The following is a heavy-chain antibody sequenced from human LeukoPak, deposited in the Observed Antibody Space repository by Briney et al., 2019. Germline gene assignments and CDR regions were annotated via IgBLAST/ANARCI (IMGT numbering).Heavy chain of an antibody. J-gene: IGHJ6*03. CDR1: GGTFSRFA. CDR2: INPNSGGA. Sequence: ASVTVSCKASGGTFSRFAISWVRQAPGQGLEWMGWINPNSGGAKYAQNFQGRVIMTTDTSISTAYMELSSLRSDDTAVYYCARSSPPTYYHFYYYMDVWGKGSTVTVSS. CDR3: ARSSPPTYYHFYYYMDV. D-gene: IGHD6-13*01. V-gene: IGHV1-2*02.